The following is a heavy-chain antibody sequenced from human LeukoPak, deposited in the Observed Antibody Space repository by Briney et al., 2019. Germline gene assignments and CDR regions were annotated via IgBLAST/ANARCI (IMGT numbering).Heavy chain of an antibody. CDR2: IIPILGIA. CDR1: GYTFTSYD. D-gene: IGHD5-24*01. J-gene: IGHJ5*02. CDR3: APGAHSEMATLEDWFDP. V-gene: IGHV1-69*04. Sequence: GASVKVSCKASGYTFTSYDINWVRQATGQGLEWMGRIIPILGIANYAQKFQGRVTITADKSTSTAYMELSSLRSEDTAVYYCAPGAHSEMATLEDWFDPWGQGTLVTVSS.